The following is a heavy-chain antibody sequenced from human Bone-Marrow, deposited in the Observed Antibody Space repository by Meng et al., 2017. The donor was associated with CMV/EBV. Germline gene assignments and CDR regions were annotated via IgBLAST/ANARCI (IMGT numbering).Heavy chain of an antibody. CDR3: ARELRDSYNFDY. CDR2: INPSGGST. J-gene: IGHJ4*02. D-gene: IGHD5-24*01. Sequence: ASVKVSCKASGYTFTSYYMHWVRQAPGQGLEWMGIINPSGGSTSYAQKFQGRVTMTRDTSTTTVYMELSSLGSDDTAVYYCARELRDSYNFDYWGQGTLVTVSS. CDR1: GYTFTSYY. V-gene: IGHV1-46*01.